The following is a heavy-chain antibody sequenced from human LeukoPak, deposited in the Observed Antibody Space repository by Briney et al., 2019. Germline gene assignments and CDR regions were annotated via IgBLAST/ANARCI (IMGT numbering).Heavy chain of an antibody. CDR1: GYTFTGYY. CDR2: INPNSGGT. D-gene: IGHD3-22*01. J-gene: IGHJ4*02. CDR3: ARDYYDSSGYPYN. V-gene: IGHV1-2*02. Sequence: ASVKVSCKASGYTFTGYYMHWVRKAPGQGLEWMGWINPNSGGTNYAQKFQGRVTMTRDTSISTAYMELSRLRSDDTAVYYCARDYYDSSGYPYNWGQGTLVTVSS.